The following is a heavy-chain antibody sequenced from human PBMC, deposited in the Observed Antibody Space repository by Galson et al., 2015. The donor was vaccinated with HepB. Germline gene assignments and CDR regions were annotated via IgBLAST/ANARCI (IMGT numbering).Heavy chain of an antibody. Sequence: SVKVSCKASGYPFTNYATHWVRQAPGQGLEWMGWINTNTGNPTYGQAFTRRFVFSLDTSASTTYLQINSLRAEDAALYFCARVDRRFPRATFSYFYYYGLDVWGQGTAVTVSS. V-gene: IGHV7-4-1*02. CDR1: GYPFTNYA. CDR2: INTNTGNP. J-gene: IGHJ6*02. CDR3: ARVDRRFPRATFSYFYYYGLDV. D-gene: IGHD2-15*01.